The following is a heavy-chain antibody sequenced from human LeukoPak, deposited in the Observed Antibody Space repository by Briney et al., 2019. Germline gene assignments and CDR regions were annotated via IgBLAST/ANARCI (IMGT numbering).Heavy chain of an antibody. Sequence: GGSLRLSCAASGFTFTSYNINWVRQAPGKGLEWVSCIGLSSTTTYYADSVTGRFTISRDNAKNSVYLQMNSLRDEDTAVYYCARQGGFGEFEDWGQGILVTVSS. CDR1: GFTFTSYN. CDR3: ARQGGFGEFED. CDR2: IGLSSTTT. D-gene: IGHD3-10*01. V-gene: IGHV3-48*02. J-gene: IGHJ4*02.